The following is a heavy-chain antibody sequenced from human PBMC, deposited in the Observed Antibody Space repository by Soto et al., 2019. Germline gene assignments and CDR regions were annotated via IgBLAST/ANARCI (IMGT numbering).Heavy chain of an antibody. CDR3: ASDRDFWSGFYGMDV. J-gene: IGHJ6*02. V-gene: IGHV3-11*01. D-gene: IGHD3-3*01. Sequence: GGSLRLSCAASGFTFSDYYMSWIRQAPGKGLEWVSYISSSGSTIYYADSVKGRFTISRDNAKNSLYLQMNSLRAEDTAVYYCASDRDFWSGFYGMDVWGQGTTVTVSS. CDR1: GFTFSDYY. CDR2: ISSSGSTI.